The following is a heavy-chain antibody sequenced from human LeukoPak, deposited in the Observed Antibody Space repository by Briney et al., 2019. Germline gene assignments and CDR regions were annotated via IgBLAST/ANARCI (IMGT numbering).Heavy chain of an antibody. Sequence: LGASLQISCKGSGSIFTSYWISWVRQLPGKGLEWMGRIDPSDSYTNYSPSFQGHVTISADKSISTAYLQWSSLKASDTAMYYCARRTDYGDFLDYWGQGTLVTVSS. V-gene: IGHV5-10-1*01. CDR2: IDPSDSYT. J-gene: IGHJ4*02. CDR1: GSIFTSYW. D-gene: IGHD4-17*01. CDR3: ARRTDYGDFLDY.